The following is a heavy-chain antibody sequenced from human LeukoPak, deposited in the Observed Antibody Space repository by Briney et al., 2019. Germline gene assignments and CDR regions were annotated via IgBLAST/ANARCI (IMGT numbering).Heavy chain of an antibody. J-gene: IGHJ5*02. CDR3: ARVRSSIWSRQVSIWFDP. CDR1: GFTLSDAW. CDR2: IKPDGSEK. D-gene: IGHD6-13*01. V-gene: IGHV3-7*01. Sequence: GGSLRLSCAASGFTLSDAWMSWVRQAPGKGLQRVANIKPDGSEKFYVHSVKGRFTISRDNAKNLLYLQMNGLRAEDTALYYCARVRSSIWSRQVSIWFDPWGQGTLVTVSS.